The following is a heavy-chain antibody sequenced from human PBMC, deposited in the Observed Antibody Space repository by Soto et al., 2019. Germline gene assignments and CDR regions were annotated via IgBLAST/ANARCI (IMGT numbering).Heavy chain of an antibody. J-gene: IGHJ4*02. D-gene: IGHD6-13*01. V-gene: IGHV2-5*02. Sequence: QITLKESSPQLVKPTQTLTLTCTFSGFSLSTSGVGVGWIRQPPGKALEWLGFIYWDDDKRYSPSLQSRLNVTRKTSKNKVVLRVTNMDPVDTAIYHSANRLGVAAGLVYCGQGTLVTVSS. CDR3: ANRLGVAAGLVY. CDR2: IYWDDDK. CDR1: GFSLSTSGVG.